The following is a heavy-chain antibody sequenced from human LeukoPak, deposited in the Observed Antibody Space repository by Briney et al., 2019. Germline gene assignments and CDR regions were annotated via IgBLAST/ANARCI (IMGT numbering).Heavy chain of an antibody. Sequence: ASVKVSCKASGYTFTSYYMHWVRQAPGQGLEWMGIINPGGGSTSYAQKFQGRVTMTRDTSTSTVYMELSSLRSEDTAVYYCARGQNTYYYDSSGYYPFDYWGQGTLVTVSS. V-gene: IGHV1-46*01. J-gene: IGHJ4*02. CDR2: INPGGGST. CDR1: GYTFTSYY. D-gene: IGHD3-22*01. CDR3: ARGQNTYYYDSSGYYPFDY.